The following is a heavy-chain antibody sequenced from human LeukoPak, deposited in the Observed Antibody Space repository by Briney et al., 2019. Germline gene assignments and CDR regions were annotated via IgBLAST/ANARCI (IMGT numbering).Heavy chain of an antibody. CDR1: GFTFSAYA. CDR2: ISGSAGST. D-gene: IGHD3-22*01. J-gene: IGHJ4*02. CDR3: AKTPTYYYDSSGYSQGGYFDY. V-gene: IGHV3-23*01. Sequence: PGGSLRLSCAASGFTFSAYAMSWVRQAPGKGLEWLSGISGSAGSTYYADSVKGRFTIFRDNSQKTLYLQINNLRAEDTPVYYCAKTPTYYYDSSGYSQGGYFDYWGQGTLVTVSS.